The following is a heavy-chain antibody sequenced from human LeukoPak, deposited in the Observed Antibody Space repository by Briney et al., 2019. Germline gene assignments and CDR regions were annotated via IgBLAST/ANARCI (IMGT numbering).Heavy chain of an antibody. CDR3: ARDYYDSSGYYYVWFDP. CDR2: IIPIFGTA. V-gene: IGHV1-69*05. CDR1: GGTFSSYA. J-gene: IGHJ5*02. Sequence: GASVKVSCKASGGTFSSYAISWVRQAPGQGLEWMGGIIPIFGTANYAQKFQGRVTITTDESTSTAYMELSSLRSEDTAVYYCARDYYDSSGYYYVWFDPWGQGTLVTVSP. D-gene: IGHD3-22*01.